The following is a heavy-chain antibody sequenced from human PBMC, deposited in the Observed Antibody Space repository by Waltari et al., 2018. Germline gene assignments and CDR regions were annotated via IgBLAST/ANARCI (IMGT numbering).Heavy chain of an antibody. V-gene: IGHV1-46*01. CDR2: INPSGGST. CDR3: ARDQLSSSWLRGGHDAFDI. Sequence: QVQLVQSGAEVKKPGASVKVSCKASGYTFTSYYMHWVRQAPGHGLEWMGIINPSGGSTSYAQKFQGRVTMTRDTSTSTVYMELSSLRSEDTAVYYCARDQLSSSWLRGGHDAFDIWGQGTMVTVSS. CDR1: GYTFTSYY. D-gene: IGHD6-13*01. J-gene: IGHJ3*02.